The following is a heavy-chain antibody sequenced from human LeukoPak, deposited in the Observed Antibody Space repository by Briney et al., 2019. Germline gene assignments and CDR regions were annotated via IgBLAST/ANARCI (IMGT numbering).Heavy chain of an antibody. V-gene: IGHV3-21*01. CDR2: ISSSSSYI. CDR1: GFTFSSFS. Sequence: GGSLRLSCAASGFTFSSFSMNWVRQAPGKGLEWVSSISSSSSYIYYADSVKGRFTISRDNAKNSLYLQMNSLRAEDTAVYYCARSPEIYFMDVWGKGTTVTVSS. CDR3: ARSPEIYFMDV. J-gene: IGHJ6*03. D-gene: IGHD5-24*01.